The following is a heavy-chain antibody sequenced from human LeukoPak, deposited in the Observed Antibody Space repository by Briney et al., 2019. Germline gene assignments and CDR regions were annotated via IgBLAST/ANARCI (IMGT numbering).Heavy chain of an antibody. CDR3: ARQLRGYSYGYAY. D-gene: IGHD5-18*01. V-gene: IGHV1-8*01. Sequence: ASVTVSCKASGYTFTSYDFNWVRQAPGQRPEWMGWMSPNSGDTGYAQKFQDRVTMTRDTSTSTVYMELSSLRSEDTAVYYCARQLRGYSYGYAYWGQGTLVTVSS. CDR1: GYTFTSYD. J-gene: IGHJ4*02. CDR2: MSPNSGDT.